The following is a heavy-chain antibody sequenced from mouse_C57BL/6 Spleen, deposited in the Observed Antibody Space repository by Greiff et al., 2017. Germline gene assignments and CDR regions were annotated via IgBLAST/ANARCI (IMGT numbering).Heavy chain of an antibody. J-gene: IGHJ4*01. CDR3: AKKDGTARGYSAMDY. CDR1: GFSLTSYG. V-gene: IGHV2-4*01. Sequence: VKLVESGPGLVQPSQSLSITCTVSGFSLTSYGVHWVRQPPGKGLEWLGVIWSGGSTDYNAAFISRLSISKDNSKSQVFFKMNSLQADDTAIYYGAKKDGTARGYSAMDYWGQGTSVTVSS. CDR2: IWSGGST. D-gene: IGHD3-1*01.